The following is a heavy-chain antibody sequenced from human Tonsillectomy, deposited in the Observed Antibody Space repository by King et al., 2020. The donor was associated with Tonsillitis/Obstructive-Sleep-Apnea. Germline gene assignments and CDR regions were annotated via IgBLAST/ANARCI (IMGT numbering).Heavy chain of an antibody. D-gene: IGHD3-22*01. V-gene: IGHV4-39*01. CDR2: IYYSGTT. CDR1: GGSISNNNYY. Sequence: QLQESGPGLVKPSEALSLTCIVSGGSISNNNYYWGWIRQPPGKGLEWIGSIYYSGTTYYNPSLKSRLTISVDTSKNQFSLKLSSLTAADTAVYYCARRHYYDSSHFDFWGQGALVTVSS. J-gene: IGHJ4*02. CDR3: ARRHYYDSSHFDF.